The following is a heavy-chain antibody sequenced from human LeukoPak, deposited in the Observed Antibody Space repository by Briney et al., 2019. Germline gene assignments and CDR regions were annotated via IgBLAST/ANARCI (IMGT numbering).Heavy chain of an antibody. CDR2: ISGSGSST. CDR3: AKTSGGNY. CDR1: GFTFTNYA. J-gene: IGHJ4*02. D-gene: IGHD4-23*01. Sequence: PGRSLRPSCAASGSSGFTFTNYAMSWVRQAPGKGLEWVSGISGSGSSTYYADSVKGRFTISRDNSRTTLYLQMNSLRAEDTAVYYCAKTSGGNYWGQGTLIIVSS. V-gene: IGHV3-23*01.